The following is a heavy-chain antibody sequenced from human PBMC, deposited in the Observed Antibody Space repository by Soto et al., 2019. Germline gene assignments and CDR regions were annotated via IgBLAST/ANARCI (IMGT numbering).Heavy chain of an antibody. CDR1: GFTFSDYA. CDR3: ARGGYGDY. J-gene: IGHJ4*02. V-gene: IGHV3-30-3*01. CDR2: ISYDGSNK. Sequence: QVQLVESGGGVVQPGRSLRLSCAASGFTFSDYAMHWVRQAPGKGLEWVAVISYDGSNKYYAESVKGRFTIPRDNSKNTLYLQMNSLRAEDTAVYYCARGGYGDYWGQGTLVTVSS. D-gene: IGHD6-25*01.